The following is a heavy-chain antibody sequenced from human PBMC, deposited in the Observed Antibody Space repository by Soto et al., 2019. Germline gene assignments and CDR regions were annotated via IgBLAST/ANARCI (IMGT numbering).Heavy chain of an antibody. Sequence: QVQLVESGGGVVQPGRSLRLSCTASGFTLSDYGMHWVRQAPGKGLEWVAVIWHDGGEKYYADSVTGRFTISRDNSKNTVHLQIDSQGTEDTALYYCARDPGRDSPIDYWGQGTLVTVSS. CDR2: IWHDGGEK. D-gene: IGHD3-22*01. J-gene: IGHJ4*02. CDR3: ARDPGRDSPIDY. CDR1: GFTLSDYG. V-gene: IGHV3-33*01.